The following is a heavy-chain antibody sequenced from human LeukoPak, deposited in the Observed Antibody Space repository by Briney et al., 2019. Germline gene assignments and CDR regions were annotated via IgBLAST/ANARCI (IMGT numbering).Heavy chain of an antibody. CDR1: GCSMSNSY. Sequence: PSGTRSLTCTVSGCSMSNSYLTWVRQPAGKGLEWIGRMYVSGTTNYNPSLRSRVTMSIDTSKNQFSLRLNSVTAADTAVYYCARENYYDSSGYSEGIDVWGQRTTVTVS. CDR2: MYVSGTT. D-gene: IGHD3-22*01. CDR3: ARENYYDSSGYSEGIDV. J-gene: IGHJ6*02. V-gene: IGHV4-4*07.